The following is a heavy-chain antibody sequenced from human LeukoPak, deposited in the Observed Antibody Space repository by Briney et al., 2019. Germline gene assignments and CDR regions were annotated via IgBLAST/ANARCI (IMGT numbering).Heavy chain of an antibody. V-gene: IGHV3-20*04. CDR1: GFTFDDYG. D-gene: IGHD5-24*01. CDR2: INWNGGST. Sequence: PGGSLRLSCAASGFTFDDYGMSWVRQAPGKGLEWVSGINWNGGSTGYADSVKGRFTISRDNAENSLYLQMNSLRAEDTAVYYCARDQTAMANSRAFDIWGQGTTVTVSS. CDR3: ARDQTAMANSRAFDI. J-gene: IGHJ3*02.